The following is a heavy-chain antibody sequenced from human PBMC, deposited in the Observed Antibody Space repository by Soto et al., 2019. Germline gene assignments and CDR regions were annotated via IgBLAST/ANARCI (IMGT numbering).Heavy chain of an antibody. CDR3: AKDSGYSYGYDYLDY. CDR1: GFTFSSYA. CDR2: ISGSGGST. Sequence: EVQLLESGGGLVQPEGSLRLSCAASGFTFSSYAMSWVRQAPGKGLEWVSGISGSGGSTYYADSVKGRFTISRDNFKNTLYLQMNSLRAEDTAVYYCAKDSGYSYGYDYLDYWGQGTLVTVSS. V-gene: IGHV3-23*01. J-gene: IGHJ4*02. D-gene: IGHD5-18*01.